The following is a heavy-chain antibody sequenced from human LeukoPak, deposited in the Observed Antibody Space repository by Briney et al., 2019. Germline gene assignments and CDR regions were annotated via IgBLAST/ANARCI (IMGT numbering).Heavy chain of an antibody. CDR3: ARDLTFGGVIGPGYGY. V-gene: IGHV1-18*01. J-gene: IGHJ4*02. CDR2: ISAYNGNT. D-gene: IGHD3-16*01. Sequence: ASVKVSCKASGYTFTSYGISWVRQAPGQGLEWMGWISAYNGNTNCAQKLQGRATMTTDTSTSTAYMELRSLRSDDTAVYYCARDLTFGGVIGPGYGYWGQGTLVTVSS. CDR1: GYTFTSYG.